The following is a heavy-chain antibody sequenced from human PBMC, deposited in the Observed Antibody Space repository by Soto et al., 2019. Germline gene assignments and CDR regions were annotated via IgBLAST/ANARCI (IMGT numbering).Heavy chain of an antibody. D-gene: IGHD5-18*01. CDR2: ISSSGAYI. CDR1: GFTFSSYT. J-gene: IGHJ4*02. CDR3: ARDGGGYSYGYSAY. Sequence: GGSLRLSCAASGFTFSSYTINWVRQAPGRGLEWVSSISSSGAYIYYADSVTGRFTISRDNAKNSLYLQMNSLRAEDTAVYYCARDGGGYSYGYSAYWGQGTLVTVSS. V-gene: IGHV3-21*01.